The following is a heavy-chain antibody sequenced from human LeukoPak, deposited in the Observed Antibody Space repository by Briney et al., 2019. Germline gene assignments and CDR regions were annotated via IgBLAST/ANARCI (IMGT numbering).Heavy chain of an antibody. V-gene: IGHV4-4*07. CDR2: IHTSGST. CDR1: GGSISSYY. J-gene: IGHJ4*02. Sequence: SETLSLTCTVSGGSISSYYWNWIRQPAGKGLEWIGRIHTSGSTNYNPSLKSRVSISIDTSKNQFSLKLSSVTAADTAFYYCARSDLYGDYPPGNYWGQGTLVAVSS. D-gene: IGHD4-17*01. CDR3: ARSDLYGDYPPGNY.